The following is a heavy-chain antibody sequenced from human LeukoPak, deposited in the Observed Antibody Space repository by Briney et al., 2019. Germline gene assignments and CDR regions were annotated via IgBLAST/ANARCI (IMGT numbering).Heavy chain of an antibody. J-gene: IGHJ4*02. CDR3: ARDYDFWSGYSLFDY. V-gene: IGHV1-2*02. CDR1: GGTFSSYA. CDR2: INPNSGGT. D-gene: IGHD3-3*01. Sequence: RASVKVSCKASGGTFSSYAISWVRQAPGQGLEWMGWINPNSGGTNYAQKFQGRVTMTRDTSISTAYMELSRLRSDDTAVYYCARDYDFWSGYSLFDYWGQGTLVTVSS.